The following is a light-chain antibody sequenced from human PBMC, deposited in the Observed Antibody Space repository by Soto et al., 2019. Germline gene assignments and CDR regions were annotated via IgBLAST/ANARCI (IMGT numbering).Light chain of an antibody. Sequence: EIVLTQSPGTLSLSPGERATLSCRAIQSVTSSYLAWYQQKPGQAPRLLIYGASSRATGIPDRFSGSGSGTDFTLTISRLEPEDFAVYYCQQYGTSLLTFGGGTKVDI. V-gene: IGKV3-20*01. J-gene: IGKJ4*01. CDR2: GAS. CDR1: QSVTSSY. CDR3: QQYGTSLLT.